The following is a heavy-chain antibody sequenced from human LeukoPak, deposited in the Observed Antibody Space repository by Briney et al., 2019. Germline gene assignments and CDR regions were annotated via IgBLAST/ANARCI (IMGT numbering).Heavy chain of an antibody. CDR3: ARDFYDSSGYYSYLDY. V-gene: IGHV3-33*01. Sequence: GGSLRLSCAASGFTFSSYGMHWVRQAPGKGLEWVAVIWYDGSNKYYADSVKGRFTISRDNSKNTLYLQMNSLRAGDTAVYYCARDFYDSSGYYSYLDYWGQGTLVTVSS. CDR1: GFTFSSYG. CDR2: IWYDGSNK. D-gene: IGHD3-22*01. J-gene: IGHJ4*02.